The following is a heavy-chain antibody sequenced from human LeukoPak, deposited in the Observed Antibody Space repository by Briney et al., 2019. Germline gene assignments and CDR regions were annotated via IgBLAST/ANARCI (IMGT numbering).Heavy chain of an antibody. CDR1: GFTFSDYY. CDR2: ISSSGNPI. D-gene: IGHD6-13*01. V-gene: IGHV3-11*01. CDR3: ARVGIIVAAGTCDY. Sequence: PGGSLRLSCAASGFTFSDYYMSWIRQAPGEGLEWGSYISSSGNPISYADSVEGRFTISRDNTKNSLYLQMNSLRAEDTAVYYCARVGIIVAAGTCDYWGQGTLVTVSS. J-gene: IGHJ4*02.